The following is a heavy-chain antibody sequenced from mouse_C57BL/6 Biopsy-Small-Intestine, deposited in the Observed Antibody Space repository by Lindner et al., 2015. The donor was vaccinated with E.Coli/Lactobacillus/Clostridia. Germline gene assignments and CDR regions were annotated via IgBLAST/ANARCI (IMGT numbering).Heavy chain of an antibody. J-gene: IGHJ2*01. V-gene: IGHV5-17*01. CDR1: GFTFSDCG. CDR2: ISSGSSAI. D-gene: IGHD4-1*01. CDR3: TRRTGTSGYFDY. Sequence: VQLQESGGGLVKPGGSLKLSCAASGFTFSDCGMHWVRQAPEKGLEWVAYISSGSSAIYYADTVKGRFTISRDNAKNTLFLQMTSLRSEDTAMYYCTRRTGTSGYFDYWGQGTTLTASS.